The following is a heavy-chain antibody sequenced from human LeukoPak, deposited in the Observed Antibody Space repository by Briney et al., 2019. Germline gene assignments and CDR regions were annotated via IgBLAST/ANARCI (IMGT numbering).Heavy chain of an antibody. J-gene: IGHJ4*02. CDR1: GFTFSSYW. CDR3: ARVGDYYGDYVRFDS. Sequence: GGSLRLSCAASGFTFSSYWMHWVRQAPGKGLLWVSRINSGGTTTSYADSVKGRFTISRDNAKNTLYLQMNSLRAEDTAVYYCARVGDYYGDYVRFDSWGQETQGTVSS. CDR2: INSGGTTT. V-gene: IGHV3-74*01. D-gene: IGHD4-17*01.